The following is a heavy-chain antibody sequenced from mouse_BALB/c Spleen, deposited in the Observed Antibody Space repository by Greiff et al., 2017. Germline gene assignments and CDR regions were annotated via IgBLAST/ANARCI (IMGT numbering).Heavy chain of an antibody. CDR3: ARDEYYGRNFDY. D-gene: IGHD1-1*01. CDR1: GFTFTDYY. V-gene: IGHV7-3*02. J-gene: IGHJ2*01. CDR2: IRNKANGYTT. Sequence: EVKLMESGGGLVQPGGSLRLSCATSGFTFTDYYMSWVRQPPGKALEWLGFIRNKANGYTTEYSASVKGRFTISRDNSQSILYLQMNTLRAEDSATYYCARDEYYGRNFDYWGQGTTLTVSS.